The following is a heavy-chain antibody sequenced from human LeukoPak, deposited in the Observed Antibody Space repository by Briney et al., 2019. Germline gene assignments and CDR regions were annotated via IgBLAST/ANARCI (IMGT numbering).Heavy chain of an antibody. Sequence: GRSLRLSCAASGFAFDDYAMHWVRQAPGKGLEWVSGISWNSGSIGYADSVRGRFTISRDNAKNSLYLQMNSLRAEDTAVYYCARDVYYNWFDPWGQGTLVTVSS. CDR2: ISWNSGSI. D-gene: IGHD2-8*01. CDR3: ARDVYYNWFDP. V-gene: IGHV3-9*01. CDR1: GFAFDDYA. J-gene: IGHJ5*02.